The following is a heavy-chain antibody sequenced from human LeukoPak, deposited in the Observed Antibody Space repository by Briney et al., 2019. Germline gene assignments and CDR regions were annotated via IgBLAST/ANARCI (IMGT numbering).Heavy chain of an antibody. CDR3: VRQDCSGGSCYLDY. J-gene: IGHJ4*02. Sequence: PGGSLRLSCAASRFIFSNYAMHWVRQAPGKGLDWVAVISYHGRDQFYADSVKGRFTISRDSSKDTLYLQTNSLRTEDTAVYYCVRQDCSGGSCYLDYWGQGTLVTVSS. CDR2: ISYHGRDQ. CDR1: RFIFSNYA. D-gene: IGHD2-15*01. V-gene: IGHV3-30*04.